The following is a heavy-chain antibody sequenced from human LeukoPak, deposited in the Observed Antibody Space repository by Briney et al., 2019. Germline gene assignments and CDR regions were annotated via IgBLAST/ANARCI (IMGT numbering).Heavy chain of an antibody. CDR1: GYTFTNYD. CDR3: ARELRARYSYGGMDV. CDR2: MNPSSGHT. D-gene: IGHD5-18*01. V-gene: IGHV1-8*01. Sequence: ASVKVSCKASGYTFTNYDINWVRQASGQGLEWMGWMNPSSGHTGYAQKFQGRVTMTTDTSTSTAYMELRSLRSDDTAVYYCARELRARYSYGGMDVWGQGTTVTVSS. J-gene: IGHJ6*02.